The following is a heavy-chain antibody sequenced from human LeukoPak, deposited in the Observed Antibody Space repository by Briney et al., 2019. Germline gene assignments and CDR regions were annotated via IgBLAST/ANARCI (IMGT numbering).Heavy chain of an antibody. Sequence: AGGSLRLSCAASGFTFSSYGMNWVRQAPGKGLEWVASISSSSSYIYYADSVKGRFTISRDNAKNSLYLQMNSLRAEDTAVYYCASEWYSSDVSKIDYWGQGTLVTVSS. V-gene: IGHV3-21*01. D-gene: IGHD6-25*01. CDR3: ASEWYSSDVSKIDY. CDR1: GFTFSSYG. CDR2: ISSSSSYI. J-gene: IGHJ4*02.